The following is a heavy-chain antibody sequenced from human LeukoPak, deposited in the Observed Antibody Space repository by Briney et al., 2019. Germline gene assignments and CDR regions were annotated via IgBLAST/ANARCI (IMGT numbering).Heavy chain of an antibody. D-gene: IGHD6-19*01. CDR3: ARDLGAGYFDY. V-gene: IGHV3-7*01. CDR1: GFTFSSYW. Sequence: GGSLRLSCAASGFTFSSYWMSWVRQAPGKGLEWVANIKQDGSEKCYVDSVKGRFTISRDNAKNSLYLRMNSLRAEDTAVYYCARDLGAGYFDYWGQGTLVTVSS. CDR2: IKQDGSEK. J-gene: IGHJ4*02.